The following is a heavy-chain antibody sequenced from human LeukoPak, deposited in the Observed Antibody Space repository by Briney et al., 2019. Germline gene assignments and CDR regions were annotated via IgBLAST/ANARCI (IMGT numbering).Heavy chain of an antibody. CDR3: ARLGYCNSVSCYGWFDP. CDR1: GYSITSGYY. J-gene: IGHJ5*02. D-gene: IGHD2-2*03. Sequence: PSETLSLTCTLSGYSITSGYYWGWVRQPPGKGLEWIGSIYYTGSTYYNPSLKTRITTSVDTSRNQFSLKLSSVTAADTAVYYCARLGYCNSVSCYGWFDPWGQGTLVSVSS. CDR2: IYYTGST. V-gene: IGHV4-38-2*02.